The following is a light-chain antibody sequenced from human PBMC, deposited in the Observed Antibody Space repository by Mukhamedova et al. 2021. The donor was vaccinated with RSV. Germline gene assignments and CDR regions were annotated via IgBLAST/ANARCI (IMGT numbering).Light chain of an antibody. CDR1: QSVSSSY. CDR3: QQYGSSPYT. V-gene: IGKV3-20*01. Sequence: SPGERATLSCRASQSVSSSYLAWYQQKPGQAPRPLIYGASSRATGIPDRFSGSGSGTDFTLTISRLEPEDFAVYYCQQYGSSPYT. J-gene: IGKJ2*01. CDR2: GAS.